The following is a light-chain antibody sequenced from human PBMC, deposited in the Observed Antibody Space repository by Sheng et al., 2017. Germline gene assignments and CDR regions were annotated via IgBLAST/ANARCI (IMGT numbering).Light chain of an antibody. CDR1: QDISNY. J-gene: IGKJ4*01. CDR2: TVS. CDR3: QQHHNVPLT. V-gene: IGKV1-33*01. Sequence: DIQMTQSPSSLSASIGDRVTITCQASQDISNYLNWYQQKPGKAPKLLIYTVSNLETGVPSRFSGSGSGTDFTLTISSLQPEDFATYYCQQHHNVPLTFGGGPKVEMK.